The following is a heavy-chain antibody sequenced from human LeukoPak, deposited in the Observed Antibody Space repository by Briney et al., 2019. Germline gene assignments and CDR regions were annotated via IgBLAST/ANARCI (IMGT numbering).Heavy chain of an antibody. J-gene: IGHJ5*02. Sequence: PGGPLRLSCAASGFTFSSYSMNWVRQAPGKGLEWVSSIGSSSSYIYYADSVKGRFAISRDNAKNSLYLQMNSLRAEDTAVYYCARASIAAAGHPFDPWGQGTLVTVSS. D-gene: IGHD6-13*01. CDR3: ARASIAAAGHPFDP. V-gene: IGHV3-21*01. CDR1: GFTFSSYS. CDR2: IGSSSSYI.